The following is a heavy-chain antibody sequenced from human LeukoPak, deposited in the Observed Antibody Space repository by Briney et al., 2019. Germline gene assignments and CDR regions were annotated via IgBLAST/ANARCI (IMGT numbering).Heavy chain of an antibody. V-gene: IGHV3-21*01. CDR3: ARDAPSWSRDY. CDR2: IGRSASYM. J-gene: IGHJ4*02. Sequence: GGSLRLSCAASGFTFSGYSMSWVRQAPGKGLEWVSTIGRSASYMYYADSLKGRFTISRDNAKNSLYLQMNSLRVEDTAVYYCARDAPSWSRDYWGQGTLVTVSS. D-gene: IGHD2-15*01. CDR1: GFTFSGYS.